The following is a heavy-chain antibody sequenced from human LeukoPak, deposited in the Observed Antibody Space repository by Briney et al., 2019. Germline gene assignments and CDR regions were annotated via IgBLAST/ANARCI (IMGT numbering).Heavy chain of an antibody. J-gene: IGHJ4*02. CDR1: GFTFSSYW. D-gene: IGHD2-2*03. CDR3: ARVGYCSSTSCYWEFDY. Sequence: GGSLRLSCVASGFTFSSYWMSWVRQAPRQGLEWVAKIKPDGSEKNYVDSVKGRFTISRDNAKNSLYLQMNSLRAEDTAVYYCARVGYCSSTSCYWEFDYWGQGTLVTVSS. V-gene: IGHV3-7*03. CDR2: IKPDGSEK.